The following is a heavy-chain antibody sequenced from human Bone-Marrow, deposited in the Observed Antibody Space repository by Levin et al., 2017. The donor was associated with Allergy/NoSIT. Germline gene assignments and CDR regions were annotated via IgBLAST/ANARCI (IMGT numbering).Heavy chain of an antibody. CDR2: IKPDGSEK. J-gene: IGHJ4*02. D-gene: IGHD5-18*01. V-gene: IGHV3-7*04. CDR3: ARDLLQLWSSDY. Sequence: GECLKISCAASGFTFSSYWMSWVRQAPGKGLEWVANIKPDGSEKYYVDSVKGRFTISRDNGKNSLYLQMNSLRAEDTAVYYCARDLLQLWSSDYWGQGTLVTVSS. CDR1: GFTFSSYW.